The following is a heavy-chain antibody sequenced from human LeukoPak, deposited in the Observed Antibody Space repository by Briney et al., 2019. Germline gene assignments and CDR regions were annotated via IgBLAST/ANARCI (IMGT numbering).Heavy chain of an antibody. CDR1: GDSINSLDL. V-gene: IGHV4-4*02. Sequence: SETLSLTCTVSGDSINSLDLWSWVRQPPGKGLEWIGEMYLSGTTHSNPSVKSRVTISIDKSKNQFFLNLSSVTTADTAVYYCAGLVGRYSSGLYYYYFDYWGQGTLVTVSS. D-gene: IGHD3-22*01. CDR2: MYLSGTT. CDR3: AGLVGRYSSGLYYYYFDY. J-gene: IGHJ4*02.